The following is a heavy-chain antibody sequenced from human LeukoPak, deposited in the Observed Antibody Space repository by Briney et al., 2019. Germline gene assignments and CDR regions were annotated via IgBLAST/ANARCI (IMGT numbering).Heavy chain of an antibody. D-gene: IGHD6-6*01. V-gene: IGHV1-69*01. CDR3: ARDAFEYSSSSPYCFDY. Sequence: YARKFQGRVTITADESTSTAYMELSSLRSEDTAVYYCARDAFEYSSSSPYCFDYWGQGTLVTVSS. J-gene: IGHJ4*02.